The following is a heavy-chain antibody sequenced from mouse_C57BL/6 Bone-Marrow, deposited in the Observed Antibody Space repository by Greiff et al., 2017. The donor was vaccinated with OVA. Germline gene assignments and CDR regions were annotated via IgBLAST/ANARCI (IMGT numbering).Heavy chain of an antibody. Sequence: QVQLQQSGAELVRPGASVTLSCKASGYTFTDYEMHWVKQTPVHGLEWIGAIDPETGGTAYNQKFKGKAILTADKSSSTAYMGLRSLTSEDSAVYYCTRELRRTGCWGQGATLTVSS. V-gene: IGHV1-15*01. CDR1: GYTFTDYE. CDR2: IDPETGGT. J-gene: IGHJ2*01. D-gene: IGHD2-4*01. CDR3: TRELRRTGC.